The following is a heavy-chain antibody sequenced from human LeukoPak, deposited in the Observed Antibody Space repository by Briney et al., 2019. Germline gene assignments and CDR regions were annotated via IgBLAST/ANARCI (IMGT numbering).Heavy chain of an antibody. D-gene: IGHD2-15*01. CDR2: IYSGGDT. CDR3: ARGRCYAIFGD. V-gene: IGHV3-66*02. J-gene: IGHJ4*02. CDR1: GFTVSSDY. Sequence: GGSLSLSCAASGFTVSSDYMSWIRQAPGKGLGWVSIIYSGGDTYYADSAKRRFTISRDNTKNTLYLQMNSPRTDETTVYYCARGRCYAIFGDWGQGTLVTVSS.